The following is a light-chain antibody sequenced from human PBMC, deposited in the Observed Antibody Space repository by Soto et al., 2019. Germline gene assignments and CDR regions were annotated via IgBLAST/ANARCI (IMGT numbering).Light chain of an antibody. CDR2: DAS. CDR1: QSVSSY. V-gene: IGKV3-11*01. Sequence: EIVLTQSPATLSLSPGERATLSCRASQSVSSYLAWYQQKPGQAPRLLIYDASNRATGIPARFSGSGSGTGFTPTISSLEPEDFAVYYCQQRSNWPSITFGQGTRLEIK. CDR3: QQRSNWPSIT. J-gene: IGKJ5*01.